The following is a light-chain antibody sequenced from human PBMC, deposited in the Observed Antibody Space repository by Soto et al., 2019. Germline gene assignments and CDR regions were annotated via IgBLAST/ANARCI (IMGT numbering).Light chain of an antibody. CDR3: ATWDDDLSAAV. CDR1: SSNIGSNT. J-gene: IGLJ7*01. CDR2: IDH. Sequence: QSVLSQPPSASGTPGQGVTISCSGSSSNIGSNTVNWYQQLPGTAPKLLIYIDHNRPSGIPDRFSGSKSGTSASLAISGLQSEDEADYYCATWDDDLSAAVFGGGTQLTVL. V-gene: IGLV1-44*01.